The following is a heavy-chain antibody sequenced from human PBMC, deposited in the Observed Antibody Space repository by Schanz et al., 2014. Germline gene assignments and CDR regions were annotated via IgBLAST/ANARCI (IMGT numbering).Heavy chain of an antibody. V-gene: IGHV1-8*01. CDR2: ISAYNGHT. CDR1: GGTFTSYG. Sequence: QVQLVQSGAEVMKPGSSVKVSCKASGGTFTSYGITWVRQAPGQGLEWMGWISAYNGHTTYAQKFQGRVTMTRDTSLKTAYMEMTDLKFEGAGLYYCAIHDGDRPLWGQGTLIAVSS. CDR3: AIHDGDRPL. J-gene: IGHJ4*02. D-gene: IGHD4-17*01.